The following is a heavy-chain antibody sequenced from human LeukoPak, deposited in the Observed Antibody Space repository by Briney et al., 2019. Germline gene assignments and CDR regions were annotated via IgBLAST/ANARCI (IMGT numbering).Heavy chain of an antibody. CDR1: GFTFDDYA. J-gene: IGHJ4*02. CDR2: ISWNSGSI. D-gene: IGHD6-13*01. V-gene: IGHV3-9*01. CDR3: AKEGSSWYY. Sequence: GGSLRLSCAASGFTFDDYAMHWVRQAPGKGLEWVSGISWNSGSIGYADSVKGRFTISRDNAKNSLYLQMNSLRAEDTALYCCAKEGSSWYYWGQGTLVTVSS.